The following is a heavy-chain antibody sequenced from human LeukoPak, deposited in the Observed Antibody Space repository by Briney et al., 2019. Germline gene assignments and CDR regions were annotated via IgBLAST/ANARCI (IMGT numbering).Heavy chain of an antibody. V-gene: IGHV4-59*01. CDR1: GGSISGYY. Sequence: SETLSLTCTVSGGSISGYYWSWIRQPPGKGLEWIGYIDYSGTTDDNPSLKSRVTISVDTSKNQFSLKVSSVTAADTAVYYCARTKYHYDRSGYHVGFDYWGQGTLVTVSS. CDR2: IDYSGTT. D-gene: IGHD3-22*01. J-gene: IGHJ4*02. CDR3: ARTKYHYDRSGYHVGFDY.